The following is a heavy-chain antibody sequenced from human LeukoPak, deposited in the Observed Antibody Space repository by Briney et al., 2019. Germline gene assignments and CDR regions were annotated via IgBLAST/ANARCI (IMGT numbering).Heavy chain of an antibody. CDR2: IDHRGRT. J-gene: IGHJ6*03. CDR1: VGSFSGYY. Sequence: SETLSLTCAVYVGSFSGYYWSWIRQPPGKGLEWIAEIDHRGRTSYNPSLKSRLTLSIDTSKNQFSLKLNSVTAADTAVYYCAALPEGSGWLGGYYYYYYMDVWGKGTTVTVSS. V-gene: IGHV4-34*01. D-gene: IGHD6-19*01. CDR3: AALPEGSGWLGGYYYYYYMDV.